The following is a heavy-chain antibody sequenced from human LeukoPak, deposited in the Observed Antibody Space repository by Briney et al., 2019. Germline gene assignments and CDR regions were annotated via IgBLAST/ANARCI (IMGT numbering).Heavy chain of an antibody. CDR3: AKGVGYCSGGSCPGWFDP. Sequence: MAGGSLRLSCVVSGIPFSDYYMNWIRQAPGKGLEWISYISSSSSYTDYADSVKGRFTISRDNAQNALFLQMNSLRVEDTAVYYCAKGVGYCSGGSCPGWFDPWGQGTLVTVSS. V-gene: IGHV3-11*05. CDR2: ISSSSSYT. D-gene: IGHD2-15*01. J-gene: IGHJ5*02. CDR1: GIPFSDYY.